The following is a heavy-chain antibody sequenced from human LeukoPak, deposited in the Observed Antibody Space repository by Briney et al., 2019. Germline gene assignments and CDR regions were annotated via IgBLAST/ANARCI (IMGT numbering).Heavy chain of an antibody. Sequence: GGSLRHSRAASGFTFSSCWMSWVRPAPGKGLEWVSSISGNGGKTYYADSVKGRFTISRDDSKNTLYLQMNSLRAEDTAVYYCAKSGLNRFDYWGQGTLVTVSS. CDR1: GFTFSSCW. D-gene: IGHD2-15*01. J-gene: IGHJ4*02. V-gene: IGHV3-23*01. CDR3: AKSGLNRFDY. CDR2: ISGNGGKT.